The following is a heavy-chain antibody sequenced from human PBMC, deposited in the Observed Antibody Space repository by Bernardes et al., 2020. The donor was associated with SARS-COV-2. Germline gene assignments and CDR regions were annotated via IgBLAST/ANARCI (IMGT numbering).Heavy chain of an antibody. D-gene: IGHD3-3*01. CDR1: GFTFSDHY. V-gene: IGHV3-72*01. J-gene: IGHJ6*02. CDR3: ASGGAYYDFWSGYYRHYGMDV. CDR2: TRNKANSYTT. Sequence: GGSLRLSCAASGFTFSDHYMDWVRQAPGKGLEWAGRTRNKANSYTTEYAASVKGRFTISRDDSKNSLYLQMNSLKTEDTAVYYCASGGAYYDFWSGYYRHYGMDVWGQGTTVTVSS.